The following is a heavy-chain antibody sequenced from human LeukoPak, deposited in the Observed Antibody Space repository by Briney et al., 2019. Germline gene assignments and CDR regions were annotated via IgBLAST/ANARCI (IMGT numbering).Heavy chain of an antibody. D-gene: IGHD6-19*01. CDR2: ISGSGGST. V-gene: IGHV3-23*01. Sequence: PGGSLRLSCTASGFTFGDYAVTWVRQAPGKGLEWVSAISGSGGSTYYADSVKGRFTISRDNSKNTLYLQMNSLRAEDTAVYYCAKDGGYSSGYFDYWGQGTLVTVSS. CDR1: GFTFGDYA. J-gene: IGHJ4*02. CDR3: AKDGGYSSGYFDY.